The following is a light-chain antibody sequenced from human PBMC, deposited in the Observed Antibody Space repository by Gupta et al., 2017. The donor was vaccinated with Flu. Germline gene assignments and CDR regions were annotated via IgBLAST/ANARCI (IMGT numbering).Light chain of an antibody. Sequence: TTSCSGSSSNIGSNYVYWYQQLPGTAPNLLIYRNNQRPSGVPDRFSGSKSGTSASLAIIGLRSVDEADYYCAAWDDSLSGPLYVFGTGTKVTVL. CDR1: SSNIGSNY. V-gene: IGLV1-47*01. CDR2: RNN. J-gene: IGLJ1*01. CDR3: AAWDDSLSGPLYV.